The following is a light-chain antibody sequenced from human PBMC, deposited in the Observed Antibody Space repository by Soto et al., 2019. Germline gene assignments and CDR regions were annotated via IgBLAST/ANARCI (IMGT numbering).Light chain of an antibody. V-gene: IGLV1-51*02. CDR1: SSNIGNNY. Sequence: QSVLTQPPPVSAAPGQKGTNSCSGSSSNIGNNYVSWYQQLPGTAPKLLIYENNKRPSGIPDRFSGSKSGTSATLGITGLQTGDEADYYCGTWDSSLSAGGVFGTGTKVTVL. CDR2: ENN. CDR3: GTWDSSLSAGGV. J-gene: IGLJ1*01.